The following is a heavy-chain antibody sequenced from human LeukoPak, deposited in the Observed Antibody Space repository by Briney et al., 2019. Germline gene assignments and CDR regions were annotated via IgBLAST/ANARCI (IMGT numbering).Heavy chain of an antibody. CDR3: ARRWPHSSGYYLFDY. CDR2: IIPIFGTT. CDR1: GGTFSSHG. Sequence: SVKVSCKASGGTFSSHGFSWVRQAPGQGLEWMGGIIPIFGTTNYAQKFQGRVTITTDDSTSTGYMELSSLRSEDTAVYYCARRWPHSSGYYLFDYWGQGTLVTVSS. J-gene: IGHJ4*02. D-gene: IGHD3-22*01. V-gene: IGHV1-69*05.